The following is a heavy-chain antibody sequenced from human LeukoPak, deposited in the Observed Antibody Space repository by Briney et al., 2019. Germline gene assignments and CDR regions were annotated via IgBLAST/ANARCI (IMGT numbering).Heavy chain of an antibody. V-gene: IGHV3-21*01. Sequence: PGGSLRLSCAASGFSFSSYSMNWVRQAPGKGLEWVSSISSSSSYIYYADSVKGRFTISRDNAKNSLYLQMNSLRAEDTAVYYCARDFYDSSGYLVYAFDIWGQGTMVTVSS. D-gene: IGHD3-22*01. CDR1: GFSFSSYS. CDR3: ARDFYDSSGYLVYAFDI. J-gene: IGHJ3*02. CDR2: ISSSSSYI.